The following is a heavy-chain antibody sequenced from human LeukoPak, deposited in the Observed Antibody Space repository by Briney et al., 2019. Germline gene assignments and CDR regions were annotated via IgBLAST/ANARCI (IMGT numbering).Heavy chain of an antibody. V-gene: IGHV1-2*04. D-gene: IGHD5-18*01. CDR2: INPNSGGT. J-gene: IGHJ3*02. CDR1: GYTFTGYY. Sequence: ASVKVSCKASGYTFTGYYMHWVRQAPGQGLEWMGWINPNSGGTNYAQKFQGWVTMTRDTSISTAYMELSRLRSDDTAVYYCARGGPWTQLWGDAFDIWGQGTMVTVSS. CDR3: ARGGPWTQLWGDAFDI.